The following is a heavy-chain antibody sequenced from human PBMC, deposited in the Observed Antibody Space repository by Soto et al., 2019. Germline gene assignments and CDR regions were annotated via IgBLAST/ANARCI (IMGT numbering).Heavy chain of an antibody. Sequence: SETLSLTCTVSGGSISSGDYYWSWIRQPPGKGLEWIGYIYYSGSTYYNPSLKSRVTISVDTSKNQFSLKLGSVTAADTAVYYCARYGDYYDSSGYRYSYYYFDYWGQGTLVTVSS. CDR1: GGSISSGDYY. D-gene: IGHD3-22*01. V-gene: IGHV4-30-4*01. CDR2: IYYSGST. CDR3: ARYGDYYDSSGYRYSYYYFDY. J-gene: IGHJ4*02.